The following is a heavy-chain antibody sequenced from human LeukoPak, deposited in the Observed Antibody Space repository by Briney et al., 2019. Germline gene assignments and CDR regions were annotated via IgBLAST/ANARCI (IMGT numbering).Heavy chain of an antibody. CDR2: IYYSGDT. CDR1: GGFISSYY. V-gene: IGHV4-59*01. J-gene: IGHJ4*02. D-gene: IGHD1-1*01. CDR3: ARARPGNDGGNFDY. Sequence: SETLSLTCTVSGGFISSYYWSWSRQPPGKGLEWIGFIYYSGDTYYNPSLKSRVTISVDTSKNQFSLKLSSVTAADTAVYYCARARPGNDGGNFDYWGQGTLVTVSS.